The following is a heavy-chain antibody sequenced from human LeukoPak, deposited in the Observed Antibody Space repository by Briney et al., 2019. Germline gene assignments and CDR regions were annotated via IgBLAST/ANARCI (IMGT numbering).Heavy chain of an antibody. J-gene: IGHJ4*02. Sequence: ASVKVSCKASGYTFTSYYIHWVRQAPGQGLEWMGLINPSGGSTNYAQKFQGRVTMTRDTSTSTAYMELRSLRSDDTAVYYCARLAVTMVRGDFDYWGQGTLVTVSS. CDR1: GYTFTSYY. CDR3: ARLAVTMVRGDFDY. CDR2: INPSGGST. D-gene: IGHD3-10*01. V-gene: IGHV1-46*01.